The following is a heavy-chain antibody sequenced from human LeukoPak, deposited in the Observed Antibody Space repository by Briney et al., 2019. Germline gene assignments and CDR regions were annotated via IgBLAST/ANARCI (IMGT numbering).Heavy chain of an antibody. V-gene: IGHV4-34*01. Sequence: PSETLSLTCTVSGGSISSYYWSWIRQPPGKGLEWIGEINHSGSTNYNPSLKSRVTISVDTSKNQFSLKLSSVTAADTAVYYCARETYYYGSGSYYRRGRWFDPWGQGTLVTVSS. D-gene: IGHD3-10*01. J-gene: IGHJ5*02. CDR1: GGSISSYY. CDR2: INHSGST. CDR3: ARETYYYGSGSYYRRGRWFDP.